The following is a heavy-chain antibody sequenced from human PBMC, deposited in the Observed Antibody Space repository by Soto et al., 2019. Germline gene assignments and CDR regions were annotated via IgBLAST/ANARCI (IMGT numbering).Heavy chain of an antibody. CDR2: IYSGGST. Sequence: GGSLRLSCAASGFTVSSNYMSWVRQAPGKGLEWVSVIYSGGSTYYADSVKGRFTISRDNAKNSLYLQMNSLRAEDTAVYYCARDLGYYDSSGYFDYWGQGTRVTVSS. V-gene: IGHV3-53*01. CDR3: ARDLGYYDSSGYFDY. J-gene: IGHJ4*02. CDR1: GFTVSSNY. D-gene: IGHD3-22*01.